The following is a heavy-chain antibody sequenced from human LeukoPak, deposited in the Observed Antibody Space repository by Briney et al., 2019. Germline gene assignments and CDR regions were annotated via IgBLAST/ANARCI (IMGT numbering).Heavy chain of an antibody. CDR3: ARGTTHLWFGEGGNALDI. CDR1: GYTFTGYY. Sequence: ASVKVSCKASGYTFTGYYMHWVRQAPGQGLEWMGWINPNSGGTNYAQKFQGRVTMTRDTSISTAYMELSRLASDDTAVYYCARGTTHLWFGEGGNALDIWGQGTMVTVSS. V-gene: IGHV1-2*02. CDR2: INPNSGGT. D-gene: IGHD3-10*01. J-gene: IGHJ3*02.